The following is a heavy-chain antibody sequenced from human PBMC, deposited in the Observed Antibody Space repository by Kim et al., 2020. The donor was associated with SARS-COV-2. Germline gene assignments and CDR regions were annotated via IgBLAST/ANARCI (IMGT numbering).Heavy chain of an antibody. CDR2: ISASGAGT. CDR1: ELSFSNYA. D-gene: IGHD2-2*01. CDR3: ARTKIPAPSPYYFDS. J-gene: IGHJ4*02. V-gene: IGHV3-23*01. Sequence: GGSLRLSCTAPELSFSNYALNWVRQAPGKGLEWVSVISASGAGTYYADSVKGRFTISRNNSQNIFHLQMNNLRAEDTAVYYCARTKIPAPSPYYFDSWGQGTLVTVSS.